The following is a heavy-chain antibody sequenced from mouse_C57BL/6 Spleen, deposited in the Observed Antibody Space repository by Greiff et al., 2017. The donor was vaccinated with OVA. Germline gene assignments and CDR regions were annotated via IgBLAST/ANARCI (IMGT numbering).Heavy chain of an antibody. Sequence: VQLQQSGPELVKPGASVKISCKASGYTFTDYYMNWVKQSHGKSLEWIGDINPNNGGTSYNQKFKGKATLTVDKSSSTAYMELRSLTSEDSAVYYCASPITTVSPYAMDYWGQGTSVTVSS. V-gene: IGHV1-26*01. CDR2: INPNNGGT. J-gene: IGHJ4*01. CDR1: GYTFTDYY. CDR3: ASPITTVSPYAMDY. D-gene: IGHD1-1*01.